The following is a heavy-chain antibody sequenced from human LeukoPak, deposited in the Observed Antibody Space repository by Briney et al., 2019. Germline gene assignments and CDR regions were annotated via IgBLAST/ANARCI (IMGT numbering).Heavy chain of an antibody. Sequence: SETLSLTCTVSGGSISSSSYYWGWIRQPPGKGLEWIGSIYYSGSTYYNPSLKSRVTISVDTSKNQFSLKLSSVTAADTTVYYCASQTVTQPGQYYYYYGMDVWGQGTTVTVSS. CDR3: ASQTVTQPGQYYYYYGMDV. D-gene: IGHD4-17*01. V-gene: IGHV4-39*07. CDR1: GGSISSSSYY. CDR2: IYYSGST. J-gene: IGHJ6*02.